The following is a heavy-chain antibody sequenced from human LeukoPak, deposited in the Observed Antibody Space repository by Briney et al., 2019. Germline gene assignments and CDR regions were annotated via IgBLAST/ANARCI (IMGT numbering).Heavy chain of an antibody. D-gene: IGHD2-21*02. Sequence: SETLSLTCTVSGGSISSSSYYWGWIRQPPGKGLEWIGSIYYSGSSYYNPSLKSRVTISVDTSKNQFSLKLSSVTAADTAVYYCARGDRVVVTASLDYWGQGTLVTVSS. V-gene: IGHV4-39*07. CDR2: IYYSGSS. CDR3: ARGDRVVVTASLDY. CDR1: GGSISSSSYY. J-gene: IGHJ4*02.